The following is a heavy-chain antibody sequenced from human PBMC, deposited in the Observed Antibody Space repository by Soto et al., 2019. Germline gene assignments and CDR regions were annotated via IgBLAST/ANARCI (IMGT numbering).Heavy chain of an antibody. J-gene: IGHJ3*02. V-gene: IGHV3-33*01. Sequence: QVQLVESGGGVVQPGRSLRLSCAASGFTFSSYGMHWVRQAPGKGLEWVAVIWYDGSNKYYADSVKGRFTISRDNSKNTLYLQMNSLRADDTAAYYCARTMTTVTSDAFDIWGQGTMVTVSS. CDR3: ARTMTTVTSDAFDI. D-gene: IGHD4-17*01. CDR2: IWYDGSNK. CDR1: GFTFSSYG.